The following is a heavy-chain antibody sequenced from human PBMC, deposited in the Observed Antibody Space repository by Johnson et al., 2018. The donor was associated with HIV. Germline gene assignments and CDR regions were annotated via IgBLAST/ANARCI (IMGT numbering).Heavy chain of an antibody. V-gene: IGHV3-NL1*01. CDR2: ISGSVGCT. CDR3: ARDDLGNPFSSYDAFDI. D-gene: IGHD6-13*01. CDR1: GLSFSSYG. J-gene: IGHJ3*02. Sequence: QVQLVESGGGVVQPGRSLRLSCAASGLSFSSYGMYWARQAPHNVLDWLSAISGSVGCTYFADSVKGRFTIARDNSKNTLYLQMTSLRAEDTAVYYCARDDLGNPFSSYDAFDIWGQGTMVTVSS.